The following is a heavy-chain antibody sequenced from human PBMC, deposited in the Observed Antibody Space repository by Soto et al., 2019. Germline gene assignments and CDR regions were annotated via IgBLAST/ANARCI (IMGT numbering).Heavy chain of an antibody. V-gene: IGHV1-69*06. CDR1: GAGDTFSNYG. D-gene: IGHD1-1*01. CDR2: TIPAFGTA. Sequence: QVHLVQSGAEVKSPGSAVKVSCKVSGAGDTFSNYGLNWMRQAPGQGLEWMGGTIPAFGTANYAQKFQGRVTITADKSTTPAYMELSSLRSDDTAVYYCWRHDKTALPPLDSWGQGTLVSVSS. CDR3: WRHDKTALPPLDS. J-gene: IGHJ4*02.